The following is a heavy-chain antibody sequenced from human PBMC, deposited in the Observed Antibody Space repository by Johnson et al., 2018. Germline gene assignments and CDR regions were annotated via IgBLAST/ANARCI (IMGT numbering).Heavy chain of an antibody. Sequence: QVQLVQSGGGVVQPGRSLRLSCAASGFTFSSYGMHWVRQAPGKGLEWVAVIWYDGSNKYYADSVKGRFSISRDNSKTTLYLQMNSLGAEDTAVYYCARDYPILVDDYDYYYYMDVWGKGTTVTVSS. J-gene: IGHJ6*03. CDR3: ARDYPILVDDYDYYYYMDV. D-gene: IGHD1-26*01. V-gene: IGHV3-33*01. CDR1: GFTFSSYG. CDR2: IWYDGSNK.